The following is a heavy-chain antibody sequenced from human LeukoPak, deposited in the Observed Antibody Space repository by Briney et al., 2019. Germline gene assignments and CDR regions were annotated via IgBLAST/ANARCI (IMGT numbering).Heavy chain of an antibody. CDR1: GFTFSSYP. V-gene: IGHV3-64*01. Sequence: EGSLRLSCAASGFTFSSYPMHWVRQAPGKGLEYVSGIRGNGGSTYYANSVKGRFTISRDDSKNTLYLRMGSLRAEDMAVYFCARGDGYILFDYWGQGALVTVSS. D-gene: IGHD5-24*01. CDR2: IRGNGGST. J-gene: IGHJ4*02. CDR3: ARGDGYILFDY.